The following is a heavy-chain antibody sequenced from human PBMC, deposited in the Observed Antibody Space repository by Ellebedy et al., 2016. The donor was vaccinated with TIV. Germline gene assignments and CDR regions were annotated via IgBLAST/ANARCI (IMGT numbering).Heavy chain of an antibody. CDR1: GGSISSYY. CDR2: IYYSGST. J-gene: IGHJ3*02. V-gene: IGHV4-59*01. CDR3: ARDVGDSSGYYYLDAFDI. D-gene: IGHD3-22*01. Sequence: MPSETLSLTCTVSGGSISSYYWSRIRQPPGKGLERIGYIYYSGSTNYNPSLKSRVTISVDTSKNQFSLKLSSVTAADTAVYYCARDVGDSSGYYYLDAFDIWGQGTMVTVSS.